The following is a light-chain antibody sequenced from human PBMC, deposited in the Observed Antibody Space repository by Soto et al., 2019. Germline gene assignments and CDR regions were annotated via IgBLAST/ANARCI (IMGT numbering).Light chain of an antibody. J-gene: IGLJ3*02. CDR2: RNN. V-gene: IGLV1-47*01. CDR1: SSNIGINY. Sequence: QSVLTQPPSASGTPGQRVTISCSGSSSNIGINYAYWYQQLPGSAPKLLIYRNNQRPSGVPDRFSGSKAGTSASLAISVLRSEDEAHYSCAAWDDSLSGVVFGGGTQLTVL. CDR3: AAWDDSLSGVV.